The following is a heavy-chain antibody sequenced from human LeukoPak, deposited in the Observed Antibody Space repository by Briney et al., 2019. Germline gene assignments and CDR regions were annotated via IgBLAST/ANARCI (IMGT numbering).Heavy chain of an antibody. CDR3: AKTYYDILTGCDY. V-gene: IGHV3-23*01. CDR1: GFTFSNYA. CDR2: ISGSGGST. Sequence: GGSPRLSCAASGFTFSNYAMSWVRQAPGKGLEWVSGISGSGGSTYYADSVKGRFTISRDNSKNTLYLQMNSLRAEDTAVYYCAKTYYDILTGCDYWGQGTLVTVSS. J-gene: IGHJ4*02. D-gene: IGHD3-9*01.